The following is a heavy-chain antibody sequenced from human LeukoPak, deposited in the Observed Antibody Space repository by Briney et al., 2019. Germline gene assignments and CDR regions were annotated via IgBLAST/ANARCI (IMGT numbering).Heavy chain of an antibody. V-gene: IGHV3-11*06. D-gene: IGHD4-23*01. CDR1: GFTFSDYY. CDR3: ARDRRFELRGVFDY. Sequence: GRSLRLSCAASGFTFSDYYMSWIRQAPGKGLEWVSYISSSSSYTNYADSVKGRFTISRDNAKNSLYLQMNSLRAEDTAVYYCARDRRFELRGVFDYWGQGTLVTVSS. J-gene: IGHJ4*02. CDR2: ISSSSSYT.